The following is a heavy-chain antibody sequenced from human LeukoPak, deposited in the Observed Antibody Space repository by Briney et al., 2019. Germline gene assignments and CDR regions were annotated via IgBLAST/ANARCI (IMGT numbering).Heavy chain of an antibody. Sequence: SETLSLTCTVSGGSISSSRYYWGWIRQPPGKGLEWIGSVYYSGSTYYNPSLKSRVTISVDTSKNQFSLKVSSVTAADTAVYYCAKRYSYGSYYYYYGMDVWGQGTTVTVSS. CDR1: GGSISSSRYY. V-gene: IGHV4-39*01. J-gene: IGHJ6*02. CDR3: AKRYSYGSYYYYYGMDV. CDR2: VYYSGST. D-gene: IGHD5-18*01.